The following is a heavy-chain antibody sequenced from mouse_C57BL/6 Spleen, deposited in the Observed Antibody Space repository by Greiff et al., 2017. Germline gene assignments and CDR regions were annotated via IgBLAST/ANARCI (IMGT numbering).Heavy chain of an antibody. D-gene: IGHD2-5*01. CDR2: IDPEDGET. CDR3: ALYSNYVPWFAY. Sequence: EVQRVESGAELVKPGASVKLSCTASGFNIKDYYMHWVKQRTEQGLEWIGRIDPEDGETKYAPKFQGKATITADTSSNTAYLQLSSLTSEDTAVYYCALYSNYVPWFAYWGQGTLVTVSA. CDR1: GFNIKDYY. J-gene: IGHJ3*01. V-gene: IGHV14-2*01.